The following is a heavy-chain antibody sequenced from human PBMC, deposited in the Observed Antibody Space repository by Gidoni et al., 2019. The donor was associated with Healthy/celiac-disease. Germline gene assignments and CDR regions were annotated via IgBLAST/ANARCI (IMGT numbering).Heavy chain of an antibody. CDR2: ISSSSSTI. D-gene: IGHD3-10*01. V-gene: IGHV3-48*04. Sequence: EVQLVESGGGLVPPGGSLRLSCAASAFPFSRYSMNWVRQAPGKGLEWVSYISSSSSTIYYADSVKGRFTISRDNAKNSLYLQMNSLRAEDTAVYYCARDYYYGSGSYYFDYWGQGTLVTVSS. J-gene: IGHJ4*02. CDR1: AFPFSRYS. CDR3: ARDYYYGSGSYYFDY.